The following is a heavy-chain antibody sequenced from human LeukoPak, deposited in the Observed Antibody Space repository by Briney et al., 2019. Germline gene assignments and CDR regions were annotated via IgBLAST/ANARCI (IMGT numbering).Heavy chain of an antibody. Sequence: ASVKVSCKASGYTFTGYYMHWVRQAPGQGLEWMGWINPNSGGTNYAQKFQGRVTMTRDTSISTAYMELSRLRSDDTAAYYCAREKRGYDYVWGSYRYTCWFDPWGQGTLVTVSS. CDR3: AREKRGYDYVWGSYRYTCWFDP. CDR1: GYTFTGYY. J-gene: IGHJ5*02. CDR2: INPNSGGT. D-gene: IGHD3-16*02. V-gene: IGHV1-2*02.